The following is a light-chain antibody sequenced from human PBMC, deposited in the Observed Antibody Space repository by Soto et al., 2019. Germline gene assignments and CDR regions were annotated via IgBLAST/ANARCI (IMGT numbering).Light chain of an antibody. CDR2: GAS. Sequence: EIVMTQSPATLSVSPGERATLSCRARQSVSSNLAWYQQKPGQAPRLLIYGASTRATGIPARFGGSGSGTEFTLTISSLQSEDFAVYYCQQYNNWPPNTFGGGTKVEIK. J-gene: IGKJ4*01. CDR1: QSVSSN. CDR3: QQYNNWPPNT. V-gene: IGKV3-15*01.